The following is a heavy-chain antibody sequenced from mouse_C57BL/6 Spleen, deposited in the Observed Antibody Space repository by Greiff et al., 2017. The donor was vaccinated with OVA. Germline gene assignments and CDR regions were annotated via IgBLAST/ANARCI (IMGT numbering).Heavy chain of an antibody. CDR3: AREGESYYFDY. J-gene: IGHJ2*01. CDR1: GFTFSSYA. CDR2: ISDGGSYT. Sequence: EVMLVESGGGLVKPGGSLKLSCAASGFTFSSYAMSWVRQTPEKRLEWVATISDGGSYTYYPDNVKGRFTNSRNKAKNNLYLQISQLKSEDTAMYYCAREGESYYFDYWGQGTTLTVSS. V-gene: IGHV5-4*01.